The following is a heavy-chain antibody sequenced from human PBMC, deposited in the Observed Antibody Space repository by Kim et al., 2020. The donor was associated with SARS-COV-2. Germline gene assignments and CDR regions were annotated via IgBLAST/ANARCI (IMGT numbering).Heavy chain of an antibody. Sequence: KGRLTISRNNSKNTLYLQMNSLKTEDTAVYYCTTYPPSFMISPGGAFDIWGQGTMVTVSS. CDR3: TTYPPSFMISPGGAFDI. J-gene: IGHJ3*02. D-gene: IGHD3-16*01. V-gene: IGHV3-15*01.